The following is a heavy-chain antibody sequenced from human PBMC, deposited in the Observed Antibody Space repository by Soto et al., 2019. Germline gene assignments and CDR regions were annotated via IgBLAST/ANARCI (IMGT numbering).Heavy chain of an antibody. D-gene: IGHD6-13*01. CDR1: GGSISSSSYY. CDR3: ARWRNSGIAAAGGTEFDP. V-gene: IGHV4-39*01. CDR2: IYYSGST. J-gene: IGHJ5*02. Sequence: SETLSLTCTVSGGSISSSSYYWGWIRQPPGKGLEWIGSIYYSGSTYYNPSLKSRVTISVDTSKNQFSLKLSSVTAADTAVYYCARWRNSGIAAAGGTEFDPWGQGXLVTVSS.